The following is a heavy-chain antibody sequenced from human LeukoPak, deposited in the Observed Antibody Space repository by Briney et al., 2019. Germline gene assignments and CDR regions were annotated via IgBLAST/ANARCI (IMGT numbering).Heavy chain of an antibody. Sequence: GASVKVSCKASGGTFSSYAISWVRQAPGQGLEWMGGIVPIFGTANYAQKFQGRVTITTDESTSTAYMELSSLRSEDTAVYYCATSWSGWRIFDYWGQGTLVTVSS. CDR1: GGTFSSYA. CDR2: IVPIFGTA. CDR3: ATSWSGWRIFDY. D-gene: IGHD3-3*01. V-gene: IGHV1-69*05. J-gene: IGHJ4*02.